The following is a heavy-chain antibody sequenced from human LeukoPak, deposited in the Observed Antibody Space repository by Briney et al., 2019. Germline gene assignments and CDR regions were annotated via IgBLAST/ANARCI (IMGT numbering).Heavy chain of an antibody. CDR3: AREILEPGKTHEY. CDR2: INNDGTAT. Sequence: GGSLRLSCAASGFTFDDYGMSWVRQVPGRGLEWVSGINNDGTATFFADSVKGRFTISRDNAKNTLYLQMDSLRAEDTAMYYCAREILEPGKTHEYWGQGTLVTVSS. CDR1: GFTFDDYG. D-gene: IGHD1-1*01. V-gene: IGHV3-20*04. J-gene: IGHJ4*02.